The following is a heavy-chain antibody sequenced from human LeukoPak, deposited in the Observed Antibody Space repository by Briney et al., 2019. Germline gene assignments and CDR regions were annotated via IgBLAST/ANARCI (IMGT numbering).Heavy chain of an antibody. D-gene: IGHD2-15*01. CDR1: GFTFGDYG. V-gene: IGHV3-49*04. Sequence: GGSLRLSCTASGFTFGDYGMSWVRQAPGKGLEWVSFIRSKGYGGATEYAASVNGRFTISRDDSKSIAYLQMNSLKTEDTAVHYCTSAVGCSGGSCYSYYYGMDVWGQGTTVTVSS. CDR3: TSAVGCSGGSCYSYYYGMDV. CDR2: IRSKGYGGAT. J-gene: IGHJ6*02.